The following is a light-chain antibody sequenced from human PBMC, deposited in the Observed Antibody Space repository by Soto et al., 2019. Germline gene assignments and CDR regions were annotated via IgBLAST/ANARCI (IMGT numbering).Light chain of an antibody. Sequence: QSALTQSASVSGSPGQSITISCTGTSSDVGSYNLVSWYQQHPGKAPKLMIYEGSERPSGVSNRFSGSKSGNTASLTISGLQAEDEADYYCSSYAGSSTLLFGGGTKLTVL. CDR1: SSDVGSYNL. CDR3: SSYAGSSTLL. V-gene: IGLV2-23*01. J-gene: IGLJ2*01. CDR2: EGS.